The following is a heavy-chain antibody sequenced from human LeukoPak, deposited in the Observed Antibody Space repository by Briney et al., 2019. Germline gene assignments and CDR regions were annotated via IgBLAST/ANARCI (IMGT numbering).Heavy chain of an antibody. V-gene: IGHV1-18*01. CDR3: ARTTTIFGVFTTPFDY. D-gene: IGHD3-3*01. CDR2: ISAYNGQT. CDR1: AYTFSRLG. J-gene: IGHJ4*02. Sequence: ASVKVSCKTSAYTFSRLGISWVRPAPGQGLEWMGWISAYNGQTKYAEKFQDRVTMTTDTSTSTAYMELRSLRSGDTAVYYCARTTTIFGVFTTPFDYWGQGTLVSVSS.